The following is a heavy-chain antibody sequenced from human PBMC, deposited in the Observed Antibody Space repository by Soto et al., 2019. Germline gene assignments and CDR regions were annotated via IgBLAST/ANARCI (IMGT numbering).Heavy chain of an antibody. D-gene: IGHD3-10*01. CDR3: AVHRATPGVALSNLFGP. Sequence: QVHLQESGPGLVKPSQTLFLTCSVSGASVTSGGYFWTWIRQLPEKGLEWIGYIYSSGATHYNPSLKSRLSMSLDTSANKFSLKLTSVTVADTAVYYCAVHRATPGVALSNLFGPWGQGSLVTVSS. V-gene: IGHV4-31*02. J-gene: IGHJ5*02. CDR2: IYSSGAT. CDR1: GASVTSGGYF.